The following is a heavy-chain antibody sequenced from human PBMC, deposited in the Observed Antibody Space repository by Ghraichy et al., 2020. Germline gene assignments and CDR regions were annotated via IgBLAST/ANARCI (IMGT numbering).Heavy chain of an antibody. J-gene: IGHJ4*02. CDR1: GDSVSSNSAA. CDR3: ARMVGGTRDY. Sequence: SQTLSLTCAISGDSVSSNSAAWNWIRQSPSRGLEWLGRTYYRSKWYNGYAPSVKNRITIKPDTSKNQFPLQLNSVTPEDTAVYYCARMVGGTRDYWGQGTLVTVSS. D-gene: IGHD1-26*01. CDR2: TYYRSKWYN. V-gene: IGHV6-1*01.